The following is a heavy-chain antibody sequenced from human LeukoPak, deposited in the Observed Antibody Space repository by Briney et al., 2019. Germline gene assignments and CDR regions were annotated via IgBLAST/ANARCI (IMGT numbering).Heavy chain of an antibody. Sequence: GGSLRLFCAASGLTFSTYSMNWVRQAPGKGLMWVSRIMSDGTGITYTDSVEGRFTISRDNAKNTLYLQMNSLRDEDTAVYYCVRGQTIDYWGQGTLVTVSS. CDR3: VRGQTIDY. J-gene: IGHJ4*02. CDR1: GLTFSTYS. D-gene: IGHD4-17*01. CDR2: IMSDGTGI. V-gene: IGHV3-74*01.